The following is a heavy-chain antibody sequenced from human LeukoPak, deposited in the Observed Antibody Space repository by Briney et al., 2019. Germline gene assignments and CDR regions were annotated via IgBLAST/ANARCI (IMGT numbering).Heavy chain of an antibody. D-gene: IGHD4-17*01. CDR3: ARALNGDYNFDY. J-gene: IGHJ4*02. Sequence: PSETLSLTCTVSGGSISTYYWSWIRQSPGKGLEWIGYIYYSGSTNYNPSLKSRVTISVDTSKNQFSLKLSSVTAADTAVYYCARALNGDYNFDYWGQGTLVTVSS. CDR2: IYYSGST. V-gene: IGHV4-59*01. CDR1: GGSISTYY.